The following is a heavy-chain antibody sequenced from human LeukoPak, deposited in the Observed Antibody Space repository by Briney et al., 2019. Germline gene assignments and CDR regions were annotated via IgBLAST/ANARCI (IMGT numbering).Heavy chain of an antibody. J-gene: IGHJ3*02. V-gene: IGHV3-7*05. CDR1: GFTFSTYW. CDR2: IKQDGSEK. Sequence: GGSLRLSCAASGFTFSTYWMSWVRQAPGKGLEWVANIKQDGSEKYYVDSVKGRFTISRDIARNSLYLQMNSLRAEDTAVYYCAKDHLLWFGEFGAFDIWGQGTMVTVSS. CDR3: AKDHLLWFGEFGAFDI. D-gene: IGHD3-10*01.